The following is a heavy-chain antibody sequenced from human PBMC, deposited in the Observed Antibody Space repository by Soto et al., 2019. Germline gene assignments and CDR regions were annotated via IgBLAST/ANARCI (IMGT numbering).Heavy chain of an antibody. D-gene: IGHD3-10*01. CDR3: ARPFRGVTALALDY. CDR2: INPSVGST. V-gene: IGHV1-46*01. CDR1: GYTFTNYY. J-gene: IGHJ4*02. Sequence: QVQLVQSGAEVKKPGASVKVSCKASGYTFTNYYMHWVRQAPGQGLEWMGMINPSVGSTSYAQKFQGRVTMTRDTSTSTVYMELSSLRSEDTAVYYCARPFRGVTALALDYWAQGTLVTVSS.